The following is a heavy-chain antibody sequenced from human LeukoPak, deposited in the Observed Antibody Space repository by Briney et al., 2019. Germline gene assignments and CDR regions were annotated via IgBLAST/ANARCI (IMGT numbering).Heavy chain of an antibody. D-gene: IGHD4-11*01. V-gene: IGHV1-69*01. J-gene: IGHJ4*02. CDR2: IIPIFGTA. Sequence: SVKVSCKASGGTISSYAISWVRQAPGQGLEWMGGIIPIFGTANYAQKFQGRVTITADESTSTAYMELSSLRSEDTAVYYCARDRNGFPGYYFDYWGQGTLVTVSS. CDR3: ARDRNGFPGYYFDY. CDR1: GGTISSYA.